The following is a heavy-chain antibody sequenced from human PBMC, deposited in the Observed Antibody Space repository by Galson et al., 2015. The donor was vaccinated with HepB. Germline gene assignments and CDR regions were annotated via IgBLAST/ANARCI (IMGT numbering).Heavy chain of an antibody. V-gene: IGHV3-64D*06. CDR1: GFTFSSYA. CDR2: ISSNGGST. CDR3: VKALYYDFWSGLMDY. J-gene: IGHJ4*02. D-gene: IGHD3-3*01. Sequence: LRLSCAASGFTFSSYAMHWVRQAPGKGLEYVSAISSNGGSTYYADSVKGRFTISRDNSKNTLYLQMSSLRAEDTAVYYCVKALYYDFWSGLMDYWGQGTLVTVSS.